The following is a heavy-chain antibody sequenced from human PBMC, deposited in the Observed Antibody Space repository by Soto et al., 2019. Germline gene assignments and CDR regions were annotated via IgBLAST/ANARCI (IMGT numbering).Heavy chain of an antibody. D-gene: IGHD5-18*01. CDR1: GFTFSSYG. Sequence: QVQLVESGGGVVQPGRSLILSCATSGFTFSSYGMHWVRQAPVKGLEWLAFIWHDGSKEYYADSVKGRFSISRDNSENTLYLQMNSLRAEDTATYYCVRDSGPRGYNYGDGLGYWGLGSLVTVSS. V-gene: IGHV3-33*01. J-gene: IGHJ1*01. CDR3: VRDSGPRGYNYGDGLGY. CDR2: IWHDGSKE.